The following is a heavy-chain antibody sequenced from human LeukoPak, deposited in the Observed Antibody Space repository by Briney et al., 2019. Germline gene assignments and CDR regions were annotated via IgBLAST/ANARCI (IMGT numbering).Heavy chain of an antibody. CDR1: GFTLSNYA. D-gene: IGHD3-10*01. J-gene: IGHJ4*02. CDR3: AKDAWFGELLDFDH. CDR2: ISGSGGST. V-gene: IGHV3-23*01. Sequence: GGSLRLSCAASGFTLSNYAMSWVRQAPGKGLEWVSAISGSGGSTYYADSVKGRFTISRDNSKNTLYLQMNSLRAEDTAVYYCAKDAWFGELLDFDHWGQGTLVTVSS.